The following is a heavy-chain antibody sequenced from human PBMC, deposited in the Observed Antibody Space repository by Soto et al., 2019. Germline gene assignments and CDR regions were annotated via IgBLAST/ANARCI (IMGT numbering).Heavy chain of an antibody. J-gene: IGHJ4*02. Sequence: SQTLSLTCAISGDSVSSTSAAWSWIRQSPSRGLEWLGRTYYRSKWYSDYAVSVKSRVTINPDTSKNQFSLQLNSVTPEDTAVYYCARGSYYSGWVWGQGTLVTVSS. D-gene: IGHD6-19*01. CDR3: ARGSYYSGWV. V-gene: IGHV6-1*01. CDR2: TYYRSKWYS. CDR1: GDSVSSTSAA.